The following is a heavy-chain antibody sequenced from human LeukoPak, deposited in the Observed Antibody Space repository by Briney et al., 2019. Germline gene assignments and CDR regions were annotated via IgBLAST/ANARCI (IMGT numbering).Heavy chain of an antibody. D-gene: IGHD2-2*01. CDR1: GGSISSGGYS. V-gene: IGHV4-30-2*01. CDR3: ARGDYCSSTSCFYWFDP. J-gene: IGHJ5*02. CDR2: IYHSGST. Sequence: SSQTLSLTCAVSGGSISSGGYSWSWIRQPPGKGLEWIGYIYHSGSTYYNPSLKSRVTISVDRSKNQFSLKLSSVTAADTAVYYCARGDYCSSTSCFYWFDPWGQGTLVTVSS.